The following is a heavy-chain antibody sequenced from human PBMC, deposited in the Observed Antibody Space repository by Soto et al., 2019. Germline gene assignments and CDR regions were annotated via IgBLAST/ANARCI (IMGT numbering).Heavy chain of an antibody. CDR1: GFSLSTIGVG. D-gene: IGHD3-22*01. J-gene: IGHJ4*02. CDR2: IYWNDDK. Sequence: QITLKESGPTLVKPTQTLTLTCTFSGFSLSTIGVGVGWIRQPPGKALEWLALIYWNDDKRYSPSLKSRLTITKDTSKNQVVLTMTNMDPVDTATYYCAHRRSGRDSSGYFLFNFDYWGQGTLVTVSS. V-gene: IGHV2-5*01. CDR3: AHRRSGRDSSGYFLFNFDY.